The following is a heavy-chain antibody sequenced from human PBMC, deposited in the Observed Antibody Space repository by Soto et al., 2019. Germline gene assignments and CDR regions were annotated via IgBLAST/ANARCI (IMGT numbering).Heavy chain of an antibody. D-gene: IGHD3-3*01. CDR1: GFTVSSNY. Sequence: EVQLVESGGGLVQPGGSLRLSCAASGFTVSSNYMNWVRQAPGKGLEWVSVVYDDGSTYYADSVKGRFTISRDNSKNTLYLQINSLRAEDTAVYYCARAPSHSDLHLAFDYWGQGTLVTVSS. V-gene: IGHV3-66*01. J-gene: IGHJ4*02. CDR2: VYDDGST. CDR3: ARAPSHSDLHLAFDY.